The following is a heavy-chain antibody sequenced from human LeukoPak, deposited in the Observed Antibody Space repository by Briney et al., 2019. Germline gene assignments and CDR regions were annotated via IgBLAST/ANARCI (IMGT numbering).Heavy chain of an antibody. V-gene: IGHV3-20*01. CDR2: INWNGGST. D-gene: IGHD6-13*01. CDR1: GFTFDDYG. CDR3: ARSSGSNSWSEPDY. Sequence: GGSLRLSCAASGFTFDDYGMSWVRQAPGKGLEWVSGINWNGGSTSYADSVKGRFTISRDNAKNSLYRQMNSLRAEDTALYHCARSSGSNSWSEPDYWGQGTLVTVSS. J-gene: IGHJ4*02.